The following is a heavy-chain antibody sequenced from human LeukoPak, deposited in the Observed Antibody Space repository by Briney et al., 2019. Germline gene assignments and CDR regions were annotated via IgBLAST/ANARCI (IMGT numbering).Heavy chain of an antibody. J-gene: IGHJ3*02. CDR3: AKKMKTGDRVGTFDI. CDR2: IWYDGSNQ. Sequence: PGGSLRLSCAASGFTFRNHGMHWVRQAPGKGLEWVAVIWYDGSNQYYADSVKGRFTISRDNSKNTLWLQMNSLRAEDTAVYYCAKKMKTGDRVGTFDIWGQGTMVTVSS. CDR1: GFTFRNHG. D-gene: IGHD1-1*01. V-gene: IGHV3-33*06.